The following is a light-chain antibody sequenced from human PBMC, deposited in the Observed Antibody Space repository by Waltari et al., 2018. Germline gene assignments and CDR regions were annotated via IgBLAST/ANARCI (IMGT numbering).Light chain of an antibody. Sequence: QSALTQPASVSGSPGQSITISCAGTSSDVGAYNFVSWYQQQPDKAPTLMISDVTYRPSVVSNRFSGSKSGNTSSLTISWLQAEDEADYYCNSYTSRGTHVFGTGTKVTVL. J-gene: IGLJ1*01. CDR2: DVT. CDR3: NSYTSRGTHV. CDR1: SSDVGAYNF. V-gene: IGLV2-14*01.